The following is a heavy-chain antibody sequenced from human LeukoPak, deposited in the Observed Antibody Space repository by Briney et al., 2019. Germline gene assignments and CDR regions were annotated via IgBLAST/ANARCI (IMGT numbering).Heavy chain of an antibody. CDR2: ISYDGSNK. D-gene: IGHD3-9*01. CDR3: AKGEYDILTGYHDY. Sequence: GGSLRLSCAASGFTFSSYGMHWVRQAPGKGLEWVAVISYDGSNKYYADSVKGRFTISRDNSKNTLYLQMNSLRAEDTAVYYCAKGEYDILTGYHDYWGQGTLVTVSS. CDR1: GFTFSSYG. J-gene: IGHJ4*02. V-gene: IGHV3-30*18.